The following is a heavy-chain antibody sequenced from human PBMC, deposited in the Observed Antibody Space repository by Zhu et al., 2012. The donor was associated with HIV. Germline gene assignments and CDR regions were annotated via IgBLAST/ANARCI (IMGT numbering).Heavy chain of an antibody. Sequence: QVQLQESGPGPVKPSETLSLTCTVSGGSISGSSHYWGWIRQPPGKGLEWIGSIFYSGSTYYNPSLNIRVTISVDTSKNHFSLKLSSVTAADTAVYYCARHGGIGYSSSWDPFDYWGQGTLVTVSS. CDR1: GGSISGSSHY. CDR2: IFYSGST. CDR3: ARHGGIGYSSSWDPFDY. V-gene: IGHV4-39*07. J-gene: IGHJ4*02. D-gene: IGHD6-13*01.